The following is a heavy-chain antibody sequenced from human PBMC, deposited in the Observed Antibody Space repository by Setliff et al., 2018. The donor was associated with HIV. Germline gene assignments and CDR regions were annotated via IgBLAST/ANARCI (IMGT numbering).Heavy chain of an antibody. CDR2: IFYSGST. CDR3: ARAKTIGSSALILDP. CDR1: DGSITTDNYF. Sequence: SETLSLTCTVSDGSITTDNYFWGWIRQPPGKGLEWIGTIFYSGSTYYNPSLTSRVTISVPTSKNQFSLNLNSVTAADTATYYCARAKTIGSSALILDPWGQGTPVTVSS. J-gene: IGHJ5*02. V-gene: IGHV4-39*07. D-gene: IGHD2-2*03.